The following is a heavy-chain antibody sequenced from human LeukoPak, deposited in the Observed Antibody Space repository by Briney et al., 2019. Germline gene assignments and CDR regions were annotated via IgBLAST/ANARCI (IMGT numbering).Heavy chain of an antibody. J-gene: IGHJ4*02. CDR2: IYYSGST. CDR1: GGSISSSSYY. Sequence: SETLSLTCTVSGGSISSSSYYWGWIRQPPGKGLEWIGSIYYSGSTYYNPSLKSRVTISVDMSKNQFSLKLSSVTAADTAVYYCARGRSSGYYTEFDYWGQGTLVTVSS. V-gene: IGHV4-39*07. D-gene: IGHD3-22*01. CDR3: ARGRSSGYYTEFDY.